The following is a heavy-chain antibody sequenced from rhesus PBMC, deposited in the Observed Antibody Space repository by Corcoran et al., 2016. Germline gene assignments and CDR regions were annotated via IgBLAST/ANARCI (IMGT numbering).Heavy chain of an antibody. CDR3: ARGIAGTTSLYIDL. CDR1: GFTFSSYE. Sequence: DVQLVESGGGLVKPGGSLRLSCVASGFTFSSYEMHLVRQAPGKGLEWVSVFSESGGTINSAACVMGRFTISRNNAKNSLFLQMNSLRAEDTAVYYCARGIAGTTSLYIDLWGPGTPITISS. D-gene: IGHD1-20*01. CDR2: FSESGGTI. V-gene: IGHV3-100*02. J-gene: IGHJ2*01.